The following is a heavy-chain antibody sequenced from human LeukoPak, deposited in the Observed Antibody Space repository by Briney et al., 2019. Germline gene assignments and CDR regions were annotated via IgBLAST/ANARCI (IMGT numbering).Heavy chain of an antibody. D-gene: IGHD4-11*01. J-gene: IGHJ4*02. CDR2: INPNSGGT. CDR1: GYTFTGYY. V-gene: IGHV1-2*02. Sequence: ASVKVSCKASGYTFTGYYMHWVRQAPGQGVEWMGWINPNSGGTNYAQKFQGRVTMTRDTSISTAYMELSRLRSDDTAVYYCALSRYDYSNLDYWGQGTLVTVSS. CDR3: ALSRYDYSNLDY.